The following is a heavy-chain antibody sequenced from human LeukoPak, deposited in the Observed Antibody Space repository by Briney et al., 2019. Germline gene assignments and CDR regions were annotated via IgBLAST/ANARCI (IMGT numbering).Heavy chain of an antibody. D-gene: IGHD3-3*02. CDR3: ARDHIWAFDM. Sequence: GGSLRLSCAASGFTLTDYSMNWVRQAPGKGLECVSYISRSASTIDYADSVKGRFTISRDSAKNSLDLQMNSLRDDDTAVYYCARDHIWAFDMWGHGTMVTVSS. CDR2: ISRSASTI. CDR1: GFTLTDYS. J-gene: IGHJ3*02. V-gene: IGHV3-48*02.